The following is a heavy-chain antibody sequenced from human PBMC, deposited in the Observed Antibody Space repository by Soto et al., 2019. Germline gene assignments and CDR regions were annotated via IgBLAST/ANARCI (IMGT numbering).Heavy chain of an antibody. CDR3: ARDGPGIAAAGEAFDI. V-gene: IGHV1-69*08. CDR1: GGTFSSYT. CDR2: IIPILGIA. D-gene: IGHD6-13*01. J-gene: IGHJ3*02. Sequence: QVQLVQSGAEVKKPGSSVKVSCKASGGTFSSYTISWVRQAPGQGLEWMGRIIPILGIANYAQKFQGRVTITXXKXTXXAYMELSSLRSEDTAVYYCARDGPGIAAAGEAFDIWGQGTMVTVSS.